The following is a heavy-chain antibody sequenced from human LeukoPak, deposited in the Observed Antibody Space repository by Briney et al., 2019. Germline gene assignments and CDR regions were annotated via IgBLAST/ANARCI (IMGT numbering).Heavy chain of an antibody. CDR2: IYYSGST. CDR3: ARGGDGYNPIDY. D-gene: IGHD5-24*01. Sequence: PSETLSLTCIVSGGXISSYYCSWIRQPPGKGLEWIGYIYYSGSTNYNPSLKSRVTISVDTSKNQFSLKLSSVTAADTAVYYCARGGDGYNPIDYWGQGTLVTVSS. CDR1: GGXISSYY. V-gene: IGHV4-59*01. J-gene: IGHJ4*02.